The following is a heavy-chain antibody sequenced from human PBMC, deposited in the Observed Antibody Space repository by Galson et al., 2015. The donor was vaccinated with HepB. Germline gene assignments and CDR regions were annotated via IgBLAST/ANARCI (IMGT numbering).Heavy chain of an antibody. CDR1: GFTFSSYA. CDR2: ISGSGGST. J-gene: IGHJ1*01. CDR3: TTDSVDDYGDYEDAGPAEYFQH. Sequence: SLRLSCAASGFTFSSYAMSWVRQAPGKGLEWVSAISGSGGSTYYADSVRGRFTISRDNSKNTLYLQMNSLKTEDTAVYYCTTDSVDDYGDYEDAGPAEYFQHWGQGTLVTVSS. D-gene: IGHD4-17*01. V-gene: IGHV3-23*01.